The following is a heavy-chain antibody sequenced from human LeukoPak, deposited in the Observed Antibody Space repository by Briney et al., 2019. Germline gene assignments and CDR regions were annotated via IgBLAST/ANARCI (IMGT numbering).Heavy chain of an antibody. CDR2: IYTAGNT. CDR3: ARDPKNTVVNFDS. CDR1: GFSLSSNY. J-gene: IGHJ4*02. V-gene: IGHV3-66*01. D-gene: IGHD4-23*01. Sequence: GGSLRLSCAASGFSLSSNYMSWVRQAPGRGLEWVSVIYTAGNTYYADSVKGRFTISRDNSKNTLYLQMNNLRAEDTAVYYYARDPKNTVVNFDSWGQGTLVTVSS.